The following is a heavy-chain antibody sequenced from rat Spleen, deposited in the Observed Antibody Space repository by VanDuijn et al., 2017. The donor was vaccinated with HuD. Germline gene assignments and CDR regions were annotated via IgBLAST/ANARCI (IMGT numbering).Heavy chain of an antibody. J-gene: IGHJ3*01. CDR1: GFTFSNYD. Sequence: EVQLVESGGGLVQPGRSLKLSCAASGFTFSNYDMAWVRQAPTKGLGCIASINTGGDNTYYRASVKGRFTISRDDAKNTQYLQMDSLRSEDTATYYCARHGGLRSWFAYWGKGTLVIVSS. D-gene: IGHD1-11*01. CDR3: ARHGGLRSWFAY. CDR2: INTGGDNT. V-gene: IGHV5S13*01.